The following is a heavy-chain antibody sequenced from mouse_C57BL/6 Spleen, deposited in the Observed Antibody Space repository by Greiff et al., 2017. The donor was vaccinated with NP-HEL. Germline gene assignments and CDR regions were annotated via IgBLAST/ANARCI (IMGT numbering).Heavy chain of an antibody. Sequence: VQLKQSGTVLARPGASVKMSCKTSGYTFTSYWMHLVKQRPGQGLEWIGAIYPGNSDTSYNQKFKGKAKLTAVTSASTAYMELSSLTNEDSAVYYCTRDYGSSSYWYFDVWGTGTTVTVSS. D-gene: IGHD1-1*01. V-gene: IGHV1-5*01. CDR3: TRDYGSSSYWYFDV. CDR2: IYPGNSDT. J-gene: IGHJ1*03. CDR1: GYTFTSYW.